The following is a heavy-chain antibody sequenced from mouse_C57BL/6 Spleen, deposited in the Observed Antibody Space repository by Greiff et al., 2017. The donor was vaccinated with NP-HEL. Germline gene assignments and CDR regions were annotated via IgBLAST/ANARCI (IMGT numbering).Heavy chain of an antibody. CDR1: GFTFTSYW. Sequence: VLLQQPGAELVKPGASVKLSCTASGFTFTSYWMPWVRQRPGRGLEWVGRIGPDGGGTKYPEKVKSQVTLSIDKPSSTYYMQLSSLTSEDSAVYYCARDWDVSAWFAYWGQGTLVTVSA. CDR3: ARDWDVSAWFAY. V-gene: IGHV1-72*01. D-gene: IGHD4-1*01. J-gene: IGHJ3*01. CDR2: IGPDGGGT.